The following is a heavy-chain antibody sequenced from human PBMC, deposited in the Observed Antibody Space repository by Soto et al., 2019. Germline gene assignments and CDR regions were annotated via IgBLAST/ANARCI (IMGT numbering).Heavy chain of an antibody. CDR3: ARVYGGNSVWFDP. J-gene: IGHJ5*02. CDR1: GGSISSGGYY. Sequence: PSETLSLTCTVSGGSISSGGYYWSWIRQHPGKGLEWIGYIYYSGSTYYNPSLKSRVTISVGTSKNQFSLKLSSVTAADTAVYYCARVYGGNSVWFDPWGQGTLVTVSS. V-gene: IGHV4-31*03. CDR2: IYYSGST. D-gene: IGHD4-17*01.